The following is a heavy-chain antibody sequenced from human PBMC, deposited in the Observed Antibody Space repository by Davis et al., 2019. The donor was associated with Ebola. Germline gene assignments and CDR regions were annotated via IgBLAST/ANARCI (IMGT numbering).Heavy chain of an antibody. Sequence: PSETLSLTCTVSGGSISSYYWSWIRQPPGKGLEWIGYIYYSGSTNYNPSLKSRVTISVDTSKNQFSLKLSSVTAADTAVYYCARHGSYYGNWFDPWGQGTLVTVSS. D-gene: IGHD1-26*01. CDR2: IYYSGST. CDR3: ARHGSYYGNWFDP. CDR1: GGSISSYY. V-gene: IGHV4-59*08. J-gene: IGHJ5*02.